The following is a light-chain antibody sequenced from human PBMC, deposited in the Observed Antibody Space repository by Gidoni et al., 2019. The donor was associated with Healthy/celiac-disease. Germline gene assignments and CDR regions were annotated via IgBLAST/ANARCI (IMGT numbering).Light chain of an antibody. V-gene: IGKV1-39*01. CDR1: QSISSY. CDR2: AAS. J-gene: IGKJ1*01. CDR3: QQSYSTPLT. Sequence: DIQMTQSPSSLSASVGDRVTITCRASQSISSYLNWYQQKPGKAPKLLIYAASSLQSGVPSRFSGSRSGTDFTLTISSLQPEDFATYYCQQSYSTPLTFXQXTKVXIK.